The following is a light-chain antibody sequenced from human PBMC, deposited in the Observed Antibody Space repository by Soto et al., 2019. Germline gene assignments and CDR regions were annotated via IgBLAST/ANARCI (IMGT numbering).Light chain of an antibody. CDR3: SSYTTTNTYV. CDR1: SSDIGGYNY. Sequence: QSVLTQPASVSGSPGQSITISCTGTSSDIGGYNYVSWYQQHPGKAPKLMICEVSNRPSGISNRFSGSKSGNTASLTISGLQADDEADYYCSSYTTTNTYVFGTGTKVTVL. CDR2: EVS. J-gene: IGLJ1*01. V-gene: IGLV2-14*01.